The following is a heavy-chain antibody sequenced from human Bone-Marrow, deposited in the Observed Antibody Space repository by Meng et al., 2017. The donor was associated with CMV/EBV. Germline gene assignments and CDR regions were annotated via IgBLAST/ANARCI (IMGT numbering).Heavy chain of an antibody. V-gene: IGHV1-18*01. CDR2: ISAYNGNT. D-gene: IGHD2-15*01. CDR1: AYTFTSCG. J-gene: IGHJ6*02. Sequence: ASVKVSCKASAYTFTSCGISWVRQEPGQGLEWMGWISAYNGNTKYAQKLQGRVTMTTDTSTSTAYKVLRSLRSDDTAVYYCARDERLGIFPPEGMDVWGQGTTVTVSS. CDR3: ARDERLGIFPPEGMDV.